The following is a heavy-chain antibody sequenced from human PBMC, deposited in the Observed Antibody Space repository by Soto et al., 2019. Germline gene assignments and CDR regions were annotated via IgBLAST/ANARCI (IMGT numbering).Heavy chain of an antibody. V-gene: IGHV4-39*01. Sequence: SETLSLTCTVSGGSISSSSYYWGWIRQPPGKGLEWIGSIYYNGGTYYNPSLKSRVTISVDTSKNQFSLKLSSVTAADTAQYYCARHRRYGDYPYYYYYMDVWGKGTTVTVSS. CDR2: IYYNGGT. CDR1: GGSISSSSYY. J-gene: IGHJ6*03. CDR3: ARHRRYGDYPYYYYYMDV. D-gene: IGHD4-17*01.